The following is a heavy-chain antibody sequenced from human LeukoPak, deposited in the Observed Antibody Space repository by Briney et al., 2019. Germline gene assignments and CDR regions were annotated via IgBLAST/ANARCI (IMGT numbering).Heavy chain of an antibody. J-gene: IGHJ1*01. D-gene: IGHD6-13*01. Sequence: SETLSLTCTVSDYSITRGYYWGWIRQPPGKGLEWIGSIYHSGNTYYNPSLKSRITISVDTSKNQFSLKVTSVTAADTAVYYCARGYSSWNPWGQGTLVTVSS. V-gene: IGHV4-38-2*02. CDR1: DYSITRGYY. CDR2: IYHSGNT. CDR3: ARGYSSWNP.